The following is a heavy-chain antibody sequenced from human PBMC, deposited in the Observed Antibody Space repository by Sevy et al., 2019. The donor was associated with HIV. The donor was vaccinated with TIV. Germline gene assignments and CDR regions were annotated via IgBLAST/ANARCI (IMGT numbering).Heavy chain of an antibody. J-gene: IGHJ6*02. V-gene: IGHV4-39*01. CDR2: IYYSGST. CDR3: ARYISSSPYYYYGMDV. D-gene: IGHD6-6*01. CDR1: GGSISSSSYY. Sequence: SETLSLTCTVSGGSISSSSYYWGWIRQPPGKGLEWIGSIYYSGSTYYNPSLRSRVTISVDTSKNQFSLKRSSVTAADTAVYYCARYISSSPYYYYGMDVWGQGTTVTVSS.